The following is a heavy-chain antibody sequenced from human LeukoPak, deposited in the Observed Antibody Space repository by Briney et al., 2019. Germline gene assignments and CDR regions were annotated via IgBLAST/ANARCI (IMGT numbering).Heavy chain of an antibody. CDR3: ARSMATYYDFWSGWPDY. CDR1: GSTFTSYG. D-gene: IGHD3-3*01. V-gene: IGHV1-18*01. Sequence: ASVKVSCKASGSTFTSYGISWVRQAPGQGLEWMGWISAYNGNTNYAQKLQGRVTMTTDTSTSTAYMELRSLRSDDTAVYYCARSMATYYDFWSGWPDYWGQGTLVTVSS. J-gene: IGHJ4*02. CDR2: ISAYNGNT.